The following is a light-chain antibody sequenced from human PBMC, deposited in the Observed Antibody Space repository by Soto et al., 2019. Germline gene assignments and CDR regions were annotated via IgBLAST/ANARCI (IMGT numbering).Light chain of an antibody. V-gene: IGKV3-20*01. J-gene: IGKJ1*01. CDR2: GAS. CDR1: QSVSSSS. CDR3: QQYGTSPWT. Sequence: EIVLTQSPGTLSLSPGEGATLSCRASQSVSSSSLAWYQQKRGQAPRLLIYGASSRATGIPDRFSGSGSGTDFTLTISRLEPEDFAVYFCQQYGTSPWTFGQGNKLEIK.